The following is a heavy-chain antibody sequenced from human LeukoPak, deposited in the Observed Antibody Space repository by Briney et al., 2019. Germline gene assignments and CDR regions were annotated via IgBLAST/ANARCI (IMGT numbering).Heavy chain of an antibody. CDR3: ARDSISVFRAFDI. V-gene: IGHV3-21*01. D-gene: IGHD2/OR15-2a*01. CDR1: GFTFSSYS. CDR2: ISSSSSYI. Sequence: GGSLRPSCAASGFTFSSYSMNWVRQAPGKGLEWVSSISSSSSYIYYADSVKGRFTISRDNAENSLYMQMNSLRAEDTAVYYCARDSISVFRAFDIWGQGTMVTVSS. J-gene: IGHJ3*02.